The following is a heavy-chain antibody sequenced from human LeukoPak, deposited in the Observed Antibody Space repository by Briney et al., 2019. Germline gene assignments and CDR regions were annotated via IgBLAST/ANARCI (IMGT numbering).Heavy chain of an antibody. J-gene: IGHJ4*02. CDR3: ARVGHVTSGSYTSPWDY. CDR2: INAGNGNT. Sequence: GASVKVSCKASGYTFTSYAMHWVRQAPGQRLEWMGWINAGNGNTKYSQKFQGRVTITRDTSASTAYMELSSLRSEDTAVYYCARVGHVTSGSYTSPWDYWGQGTLVTVSS. V-gene: IGHV1-3*01. D-gene: IGHD3-10*01. CDR1: GYTFTSYA.